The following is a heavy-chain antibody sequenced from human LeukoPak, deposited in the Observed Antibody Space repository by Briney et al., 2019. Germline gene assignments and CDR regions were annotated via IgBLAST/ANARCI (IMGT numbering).Heavy chain of an antibody. D-gene: IGHD1-1*01. CDR2: ISYDGSVK. V-gene: IGHV3-30*18. CDR3: AKFAYNWNAPDGFDM. Sequence: GGSLRLSCRASRFSFSDYDMHWVRQAPGKGLEWVAVISYDGSVKHYADSVRGRFTISRDNSKSTLFLQMNSLRTDDTSVYFCAKFAYNWNAPDGFDMWGQGSMVIVSS. CDR1: RFSFSDYD. J-gene: IGHJ3*02.